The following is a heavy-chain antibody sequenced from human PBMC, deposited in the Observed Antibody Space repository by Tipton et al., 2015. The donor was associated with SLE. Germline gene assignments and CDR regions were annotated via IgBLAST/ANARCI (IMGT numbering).Heavy chain of an antibody. CDR2: INPSGGST. J-gene: IGHJ4*02. V-gene: IGHV1-46*01. D-gene: IGHD1-26*01. CDR3: ARDLVVGAKGFDY. Sequence: SGPEVKVSCKASGYTFTSYYMHWVRQAPGQGLEWMGIINPSGGSTSYAQKFQGRVTMTRDTSTSTVYMELSSLRSEDTAVYYCARDLVVGAKGFDYWGQGTLVTVSS. CDR1: GYTFTSYY.